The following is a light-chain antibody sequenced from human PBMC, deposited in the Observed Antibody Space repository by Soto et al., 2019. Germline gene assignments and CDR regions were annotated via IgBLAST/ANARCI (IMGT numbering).Light chain of an antibody. CDR1: QSVTRDY. J-gene: IGKJ1*01. Sequence: EIVLTQSPGTLSLSPGERATLSCRASQSVTRDYLAWYQQTPGQAPSLVIYGASSRATGIPDRFSVGGSGTDFTLTISKLDPEDFALYYCQQYGSSPTFGQGTKVEVK. V-gene: IGKV3-20*01. CDR2: GAS. CDR3: QQYGSSPT.